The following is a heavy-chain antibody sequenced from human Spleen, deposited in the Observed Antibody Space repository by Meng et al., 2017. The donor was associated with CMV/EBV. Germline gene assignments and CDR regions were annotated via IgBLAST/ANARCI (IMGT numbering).Heavy chain of an antibody. J-gene: IGHJ6*02. CDR2: IRYDGSNK. CDR3: AKDGLRWEYSSSSRYCYGMDV. V-gene: IGHV3-30*02. Sequence: GGSLRLSCAASGFTFSSYGMHWVRQAPGKGLEWVAFIRYDGSNKYYADSVKGRFTISRDNSKNTLYLQMNSLRAEDTAVYYCAKDGLRWEYSSSSRYCYGMDVWGQGTTVTVSS. CDR1: GFTFSSYG. D-gene: IGHD6-6*01.